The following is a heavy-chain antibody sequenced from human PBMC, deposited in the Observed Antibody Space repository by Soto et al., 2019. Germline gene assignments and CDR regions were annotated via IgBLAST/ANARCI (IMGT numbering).Heavy chain of an antibody. Sequence: PGESLKISCKASGYSFASQWIGWVRQRPGKGLEWKGNIYPADSDTRYSPSFQGQVAISVDKSIRTVYLQWTSLKASDTAIYYCARVPHSSTSYYGYYSGMEVWGQGTTDTVSS. D-gene: IGHD3-10*01. CDR3: ARVPHSSTSYYGYYSGMEV. CDR1: GYSFASQW. CDR2: IYPADSDT. V-gene: IGHV5-51*01. J-gene: IGHJ6*02.